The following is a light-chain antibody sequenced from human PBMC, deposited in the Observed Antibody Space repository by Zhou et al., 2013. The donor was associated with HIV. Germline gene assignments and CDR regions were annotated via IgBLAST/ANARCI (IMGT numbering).Light chain of an antibody. CDR2: AAF. J-gene: IGKJ1*01. CDR1: QTISNS. V-gene: IGKV1-39*01. CDR3: QQANSFPRT. Sequence: DIQMTQSPSSLSASVGDRVTITCRASQTISNSLNWYQQQPGKAPKLLIYAAFSLQGGVPSRFSGSGSGTDFTLTISSLQPEDFATYYCQQANSFPRTFGQGTKVEIK.